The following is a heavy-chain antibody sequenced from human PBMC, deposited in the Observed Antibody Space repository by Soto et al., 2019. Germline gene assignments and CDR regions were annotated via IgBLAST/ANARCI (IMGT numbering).Heavy chain of an antibody. CDR1: GFTFSSYG. Sequence: PGGSLRLSCAASGFTFSSYGMHWVRQAPGKGLEWVAVIWYDGSNKYYADSVKGRFTISRDNSKNTLYLQMNSLRAEDTAVYYCAREIAATPDDGDYWGQGTLVTVSS. D-gene: IGHD6-25*01. J-gene: IGHJ4*02. V-gene: IGHV3-33*01. CDR2: IWYDGSNK. CDR3: AREIAATPDDGDY.